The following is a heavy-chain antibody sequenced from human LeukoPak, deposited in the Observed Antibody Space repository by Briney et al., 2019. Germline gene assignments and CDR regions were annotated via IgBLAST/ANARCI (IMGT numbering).Heavy chain of an antibody. J-gene: IGHJ4*02. D-gene: IGHD3-22*01. CDR1: GFTFSSYW. CDR3: ARDSYDSSGYLDY. V-gene: IGHV3-21*01. Sequence: GGSLRLSCAASGFTFSSYWMSWVRQAPGKGLEWVSSISSSGSYIYCADSVKGRFNIFRDHAKTPLYLQMDSLRAEDTAVYYCARDSYDSSGYLDYWGQGTLVTVSS. CDR2: ISSSGSYI.